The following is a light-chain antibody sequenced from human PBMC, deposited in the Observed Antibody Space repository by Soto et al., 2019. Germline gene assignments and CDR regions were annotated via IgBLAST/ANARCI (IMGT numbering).Light chain of an antibody. CDR2: VAS. Sequence: DFQLTQSPSSLSASVGDRVTITCRSSQSVTTYLNWYQQKPGKAPKLLIYVASVLQTGVPSRFSGSGSGTNFRLTINGLQPEDFATYFCQQTYSIPPLTFGGGTRVEIK. CDR1: QSVTTY. J-gene: IGKJ4*01. V-gene: IGKV1-39*01. CDR3: QQTYSIPPLT.